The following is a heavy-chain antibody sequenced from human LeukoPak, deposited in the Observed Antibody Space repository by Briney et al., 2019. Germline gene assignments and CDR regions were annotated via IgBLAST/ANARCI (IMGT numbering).Heavy chain of an antibody. V-gene: IGHV4-59*01. Sequence: SETLSLTCTVSGGSISSYYWSWIRQPPGKGLEWIGYIYYSGSTNYNPSLKSGVTISVDTSKTHFSLKLTSVTAADTAVYYCARGREVAVAGRPFDPWGQGTLVTVSS. D-gene: IGHD6-19*01. CDR2: IYYSGST. CDR1: GGSISSYY. J-gene: IGHJ5*02. CDR3: ARGREVAVAGRPFDP.